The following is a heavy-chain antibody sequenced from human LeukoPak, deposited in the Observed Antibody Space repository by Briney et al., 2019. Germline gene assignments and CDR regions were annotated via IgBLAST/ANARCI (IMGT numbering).Heavy chain of an antibody. CDR3: ARDRYYYDTSGSPFDY. V-gene: IGHV4-59*12. CDR1: GGSISSYY. Sequence: PSETLSLTCTVSGGSISSYYWSWIRQPPGKGLEWIGYIYYSGSTNYNPSLKSRVTISVDTSKNQFSLKLSSVTAADTGVYYCARDRYYYDTSGSPFDYWGQGTLVTVSS. CDR2: IYYSGST. D-gene: IGHD3-22*01. J-gene: IGHJ4*02.